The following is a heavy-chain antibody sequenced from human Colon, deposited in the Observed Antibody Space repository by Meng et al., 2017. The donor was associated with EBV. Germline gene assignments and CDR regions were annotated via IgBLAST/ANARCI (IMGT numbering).Heavy chain of an antibody. D-gene: IGHD1-20*01. Sequence: HVQLQRWGAGLLQPAGTLPLTCLVEGGSFSGDYWTWIRQPPVTGLEWIGEINHSGSTNYYPSLKSRVTMSVDTSKNQFSLKLSSVTAADTAVYYCAKLARPPYYNWNDGSRAYFDYWGQGTLVTVSS. CDR3: AKLARPPYYNWNDGSRAYFDY. CDR2: INHSGST. V-gene: IGHV4-34*01. J-gene: IGHJ4*02. CDR1: GGSFSGDY.